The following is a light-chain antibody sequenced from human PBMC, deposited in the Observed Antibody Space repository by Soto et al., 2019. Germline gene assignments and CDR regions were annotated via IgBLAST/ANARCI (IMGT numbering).Light chain of an antibody. CDR3: QQYGSSPPIT. Sequence: IVLTQSPGTVSLSPGERATLSCRASQSVSSSYLAWYQQKPGQAPRLLIYDASSRATGIPDRFSGSGSGTDFTLTISRLEPEDFAVYYCQQYGSSPPITFGQGTRLEIK. CDR1: QSVSSSY. V-gene: IGKV3-20*01. CDR2: DAS. J-gene: IGKJ5*01.